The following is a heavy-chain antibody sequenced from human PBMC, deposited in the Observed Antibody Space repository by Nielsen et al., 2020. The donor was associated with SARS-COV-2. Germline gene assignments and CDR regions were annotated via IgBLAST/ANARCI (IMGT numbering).Heavy chain of an antibody. D-gene: IGHD3-16*02. CDR3: VIVTAALAFDP. Sequence: ASVKVSCKASGYSSTNFHIHWVRQAPGQSLEWMGWIQVGSRNTKYSPRFQGRVTFTSDTSAATALMELSSLKSEDTAVYFCVIVTAALAFDPWGQGTLVTVSS. J-gene: IGHJ5*02. CDR1: GYSSTNFH. V-gene: IGHV1-3*01. CDR2: IQVGSRNT.